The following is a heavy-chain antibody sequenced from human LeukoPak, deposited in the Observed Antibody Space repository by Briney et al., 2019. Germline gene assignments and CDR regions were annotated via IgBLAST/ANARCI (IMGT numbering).Heavy chain of an antibody. CDR3: ARASRPQDFWSGYFNGFDH. V-gene: IGHV4-61*08. D-gene: IGHD3-3*01. Sequence: SQTLSLTCTVSGGSICSGGYYWSWIRQHPGKGLEWIGYIYYSGSTNYNPSLKSRVTISVDTSKNQFSLKLSSVTAADTAVYYCARASRPQDFWSGYFNGFDHWGQGTLVTVSS. CDR2: IYYSGST. J-gene: IGHJ5*02. CDR1: GGSICSGGYY.